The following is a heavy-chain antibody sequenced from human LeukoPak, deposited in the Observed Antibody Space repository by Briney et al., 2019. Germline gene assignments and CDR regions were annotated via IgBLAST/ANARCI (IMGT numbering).Heavy chain of an antibody. CDR3: ATSRDGYNYSLDY. V-gene: IGHV4-4*02. D-gene: IGHD5-24*01. CDR2: VHLNGAT. Sequence: SSETLSLTCAVSGGSIITTNWWSWVRQPPGKGLEWIGEVHLNGATNYNPSLESRVSMSIDKSKNHLSLELSSVTAADTAVYYCATSRDGYNYSLDYWGQGTLVTVSS. J-gene: IGHJ4*02. CDR1: GGSIITTNW.